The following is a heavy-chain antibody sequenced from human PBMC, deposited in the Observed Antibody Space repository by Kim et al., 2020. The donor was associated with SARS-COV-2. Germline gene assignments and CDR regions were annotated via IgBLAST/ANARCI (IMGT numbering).Heavy chain of an antibody. CDR2: IWYDGSNK. CDR3: AKKDYHFWSGYYTGAGGAFDI. CDR1: GFTFSSYA. D-gene: IGHD3-3*01. Sequence: GGSLRLSCAASGFTFSSYAMHWVRQAPGKGLEWVAVIWYDGSNKYYADSVKGRFTISRDNSKNTLYLQMNSLRAEDTAVYYCAKKDYHFWSGYYTGAGGAFDIWGQGTMVTVSS. J-gene: IGHJ3*02. V-gene: IGHV3-33*06.